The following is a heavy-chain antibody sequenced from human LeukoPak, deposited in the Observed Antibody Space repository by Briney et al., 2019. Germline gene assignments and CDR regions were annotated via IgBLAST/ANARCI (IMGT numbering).Heavy chain of an antibody. Sequence: PGGSLRLSCAASGFTFSSYSMNWVRQAPGKGLEWVSYISSSSSTIYYADSLRGRFTISRDNSKSTLYLQMNGLRAEDTAIFYCAKSLFTSATGTGRAFHIWGQGTRVTVSS. CDR1: GFTFSSYS. J-gene: IGHJ3*02. V-gene: IGHV3-48*01. CDR3: AKSLFTSATGTGRAFHI. D-gene: IGHD1-1*01. CDR2: ISSSSSTI.